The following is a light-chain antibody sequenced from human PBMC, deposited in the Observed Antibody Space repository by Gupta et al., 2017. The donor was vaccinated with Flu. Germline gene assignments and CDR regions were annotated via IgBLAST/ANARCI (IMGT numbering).Light chain of an antibody. Sequence: TVTLTCGLSSASVSTAHSPGWFQQTPGQAPRTLIHSTNTRSSGVPDRFSGFILENKAALKITGAQADDDSDYYCVLHVGSGIWVFGGGTKLTVL. J-gene: IGLJ3*02. CDR1: SASVSTAHS. V-gene: IGLV8-61*01. CDR3: VLHVGSGIWV. CDR2: STN.